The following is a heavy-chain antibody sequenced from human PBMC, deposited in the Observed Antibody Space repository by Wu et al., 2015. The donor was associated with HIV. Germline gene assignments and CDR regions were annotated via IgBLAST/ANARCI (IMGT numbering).Heavy chain of an antibody. V-gene: IGHV1-24*01. D-gene: IGHD3-10*01. CDR2: FDFKYGET. CDR1: GYTLTKLP. J-gene: IGHJ4*02. CDR3: ARDRFYGSGSYLY. Sequence: QVHLVQSGAEVKKPGASVKVSCKVSGYTLTKLPMHWVRQVPGKGLEWMGGFDFKYGETIYAQKFQGRVTMTEDISTDTAYMELSSLRSEDTAVYYCARDRFYGSGSYLYWGQGTLVTVSS.